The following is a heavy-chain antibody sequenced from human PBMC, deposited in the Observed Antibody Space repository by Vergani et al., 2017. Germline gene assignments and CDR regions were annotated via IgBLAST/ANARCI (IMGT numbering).Heavy chain of an antibody. CDR3: ARARDHSSGWYYYYGMDV. CDR1: GFTFSSYS. CDR2: ISSSSSTI. Sequence: EVQLVESGGGLVQPGGSLRLSCAASGFTFSSYSMNWVRQAPGKGLEWVSYISSSSSTIYYADSVKGRFTISRDNAKNSLYLQMNSLRAEDTAVYYCARARDHSSGWYYYYGMDVWGQGTTVTVSS. J-gene: IGHJ6*02. D-gene: IGHD6-19*01. V-gene: IGHV3-48*04.